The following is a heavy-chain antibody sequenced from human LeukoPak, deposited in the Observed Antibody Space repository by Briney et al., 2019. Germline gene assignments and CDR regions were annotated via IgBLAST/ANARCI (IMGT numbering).Heavy chain of an antibody. CDR2: IYYSGST. Sequence: SETLSLTCTVSGGSISRGGYYWSWIRQLPGKGLEWIGYIYYSGSTYYNPSLKSRVTISVDTSKNQFSLKLSSVTAADTAVYYCARGGGGNLHFDYWGQGTLDTVSS. D-gene: IGHD2-15*01. CDR1: GGSISRGGYY. V-gene: IGHV4-31*03. CDR3: ARGGGGNLHFDY. J-gene: IGHJ4*02.